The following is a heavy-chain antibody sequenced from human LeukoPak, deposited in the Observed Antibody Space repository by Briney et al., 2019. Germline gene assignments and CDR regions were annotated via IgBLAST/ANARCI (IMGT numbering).Heavy chain of an antibody. CDR2: IIPIFGTT. CDR1: GGTFSNYA. D-gene: IGHD2-15*01. CDR3: ARDAEGIVVVVAATPGSFDY. J-gene: IGHJ4*02. Sequence: ASVKVSCKASGGTFSNYAISWVRQAPGQGLEWMGGIIPIFGTTNYAQKFQGRVTMTRDMSTSTVYMELSSLRSEDTAVYYCARDAEGIVVVVAATPGSFDYWGQGTLVTVSS. V-gene: IGHV1-69*05.